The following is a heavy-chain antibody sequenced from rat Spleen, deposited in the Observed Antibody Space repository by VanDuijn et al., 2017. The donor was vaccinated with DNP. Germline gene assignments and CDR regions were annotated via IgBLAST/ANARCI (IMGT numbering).Heavy chain of an antibody. CDR2: ISNTGDHT. V-gene: IGHV5-25*01. CDR1: GFTFSNYY. J-gene: IGHJ1*01. CDR3: TRGAATPFDY. D-gene: IGHD1-2*01. Sequence: EVQLVESGGGLVQPGRSLKLSCAASGFTFSNYYMAWVRQAPGKGLEWVASISNTGDHTYYSDSVKGRFSLSRDNAKSTLYLQMNSQRSEDTATYYCTRGAATPFDYWGPGTMVTVSS.